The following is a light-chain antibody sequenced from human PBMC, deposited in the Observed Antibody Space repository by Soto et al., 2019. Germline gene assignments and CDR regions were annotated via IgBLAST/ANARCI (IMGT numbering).Light chain of an antibody. Sequence: QSVLTQPASVFGSPGQSITISCTGTSSDVGGYNYVSWYQQHPGKAPKLMIYDVSNRPSGVSNRFSGSKSGNTASLTISGLQAEDEADYYCSSYTSSSTSYVFGTGTQLTVL. CDR2: DVS. J-gene: IGLJ1*01. V-gene: IGLV2-14*01. CDR1: SSDVGGYNY. CDR3: SSYTSSSTSYV.